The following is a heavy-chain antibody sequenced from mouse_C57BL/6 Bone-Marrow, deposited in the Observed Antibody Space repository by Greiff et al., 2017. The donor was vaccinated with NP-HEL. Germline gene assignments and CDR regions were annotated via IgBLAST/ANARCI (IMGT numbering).Heavy chain of an antibody. J-gene: IGHJ3*01. CDR2: IWSGGST. CDR1: GFSLTSYG. Sequence: QVHVKQSGPGLVQPSQSLSITCTVSGFSLTSYGVHWVRQSPGKGLEWLGVIWSGGSTDYNAAFISRLSISKDNSKSQVFFKMNSLQADDTAIYYCARKKWGSSYLAWFAYWGQGTLVTVSA. D-gene: IGHD1-1*01. V-gene: IGHV2-2*01. CDR3: ARKKWGSSYLAWFAY.